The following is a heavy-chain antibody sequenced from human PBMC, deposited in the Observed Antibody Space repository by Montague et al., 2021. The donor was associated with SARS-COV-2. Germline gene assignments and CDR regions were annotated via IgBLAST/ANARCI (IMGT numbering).Heavy chain of an antibody. CDR3: ARGRQHFNMIVVVMTGGEYYFDD. D-gene: IGHD3-22*01. V-gene: IGHV4-34*01. CDR2: INHRGTS. J-gene: IGHJ4*02. Sequence: SETLSLTCAVYGGSFSDNYWSWIRKPPGKGLEWIGEINHRGTSNYNPSLKSRVSISVDTSKSQFSLYLGSVTAADTAVYYCARGRQHFNMIVVVMTGGEYYFDDWGQGTLVTVSS. CDR1: GGSFSDNY.